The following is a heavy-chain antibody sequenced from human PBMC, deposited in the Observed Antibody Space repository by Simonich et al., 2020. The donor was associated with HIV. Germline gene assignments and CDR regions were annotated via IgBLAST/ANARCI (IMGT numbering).Heavy chain of an antibody. V-gene: IGHV3-9*01. J-gene: IGHJ4*02. Sequence: EVQLVESGGGLVQPGRSLRLSCAASGFTFDDYAMHWVRQAQGKGLEGVSGSGGNSGSIGYADAVKGRFTISRDNAKNSLYLQMNSLRAEDTALYYCAKSGGYSYGSNFDYWGQGTLVTVSS. CDR1: GFTFDDYA. CDR3: AKSGGYSYGSNFDY. D-gene: IGHD5-18*01. CDR2: SGGNSGSI.